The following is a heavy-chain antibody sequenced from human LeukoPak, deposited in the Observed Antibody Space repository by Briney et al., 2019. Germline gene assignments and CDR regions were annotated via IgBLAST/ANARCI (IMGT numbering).Heavy chain of an antibody. Sequence: GGSLRLSCAASGFTFSSYAMSWVRQAPGKGLEWVSAISGSGGSTYYADSVKGRFTISRDNSKKTLYLQMNILRAEDTAVYYCAKSDCSYISCYVLDYWGQGTQVTVSS. CDR2: ISGSGGST. CDR1: GFTFSSYA. J-gene: IGHJ4*02. CDR3: AKSDCSYISCYVLDY. D-gene: IGHD2-2*01. V-gene: IGHV3-23*01.